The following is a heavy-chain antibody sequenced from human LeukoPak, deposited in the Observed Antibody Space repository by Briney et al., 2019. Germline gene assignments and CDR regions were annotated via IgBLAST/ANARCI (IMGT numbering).Heavy chain of an antibody. J-gene: IGHJ2*01. D-gene: IGHD6-13*01. V-gene: IGHV3-9*01. CDR3: AKDPQQLVQSWYFDL. CDR1: GFTFDDYA. CDR2: ISWNSGSI. Sequence: PGGSLRLSCAASGFTFDDYAMHWVRQAPGKGLEWASGISWNSGSIGYADSVKGRFTISRDNAKNSLYLQMNSLRAEDTASYYCAKDPQQLVQSWYFDLWGRGTLVTVSS.